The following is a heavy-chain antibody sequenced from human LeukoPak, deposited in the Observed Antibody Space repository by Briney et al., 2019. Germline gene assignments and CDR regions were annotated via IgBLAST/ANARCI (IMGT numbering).Heavy chain of an antibody. J-gene: IGHJ4*02. CDR3: AKDLDSGWAAFDY. CDR2: ISGSGTDT. Sequence: HPGGSLRLSCAASGFTFSNHAMNWVCQAPGKGLEWVSIISGSGTDTYYADSVKGRFTISRDNSKNTLYLQMNSLKAEDTALYYCAKDLDSGWAAFDYWGQGTLVTVSS. D-gene: IGHD6-19*01. CDR1: GFTFSNHA. V-gene: IGHV3-23*01.